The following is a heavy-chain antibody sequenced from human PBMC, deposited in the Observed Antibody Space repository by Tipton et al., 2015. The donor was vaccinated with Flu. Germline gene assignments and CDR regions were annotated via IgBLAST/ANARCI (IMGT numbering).Heavy chain of an antibody. Sequence: TLSLTCSVSGDSIGSPYYWAWIRQPPGKGLEWIGNVHQTGNTYYNPSLMSRVTIAVDRPRNQFSLRLASVTATDTAVYYCARRDYSNYVSEPKCWFETWVQGTLVTVSS. CDR1: GDSIGSPYY. CDR2: VHQTGNT. D-gene: IGHD6-13*01. CDR3: ARRDYSNYVSEPKCWFET. J-gene: IGHJ5*02. V-gene: IGHV4-38-2*01.